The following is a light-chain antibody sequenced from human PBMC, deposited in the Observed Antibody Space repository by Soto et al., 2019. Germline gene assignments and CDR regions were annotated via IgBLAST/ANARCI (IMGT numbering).Light chain of an antibody. J-gene: IGKJ1*01. V-gene: IGKV1-5*01. CDR3: QQYNNWRT. CDR1: QSIGSW. CDR2: DGT. Sequence: DIQMTQSPSTLSASVGDRVTITCWASQSIGSWLAWHQQKPGKAPKLLIYDGTYLESGVPSRFSGSGSGTEFTLTISSLQSEDFAVYYCQQYNNWRTFGKGTKVDIK.